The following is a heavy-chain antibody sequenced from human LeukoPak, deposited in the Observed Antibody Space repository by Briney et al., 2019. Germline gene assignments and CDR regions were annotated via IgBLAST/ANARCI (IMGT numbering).Heavy chain of an antibody. CDR2: IYSGGST. J-gene: IGHJ4*02. V-gene: IGHV3-66*02. Sequence: PGGSLRLSCADSGFTVSSNYMSWVRQAPGKGLEWVSVIYSGGSTYYADSVKGRFTISRDNSKNTLYLQMNSLRAEDTAVYYCARGSWNCSGGSCYDSWGQGTLVTVSS. CDR1: GFTVSSNY. CDR3: ARGSWNCSGGSCYDS. D-gene: IGHD2-15*01.